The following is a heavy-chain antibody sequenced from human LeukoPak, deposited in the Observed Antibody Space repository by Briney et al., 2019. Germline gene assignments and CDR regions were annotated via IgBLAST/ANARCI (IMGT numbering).Heavy chain of an antibody. CDR3: ASTSILTTVTHFDY. CDR1: GYRFNSYW. Sequence: GESLKISCKGSGYRFNSYWIGWVRQMPGKGLEWMGIIYPGDSDTRYSPSFQGQVTISADKSISTAYLQWSSLKASDTAMYYCASTSILTTVTHFDYWGQGTLVTVSS. J-gene: IGHJ4*02. D-gene: IGHD4-17*01. CDR2: IYPGDSDT. V-gene: IGHV5-51*01.